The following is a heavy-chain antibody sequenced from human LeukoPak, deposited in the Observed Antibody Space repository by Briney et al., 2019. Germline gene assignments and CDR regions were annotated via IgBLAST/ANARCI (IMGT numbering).Heavy chain of an antibody. J-gene: IGHJ2*01. Sequence: SQTLSLTCAVSGGSISSGGYSWSWIRQPPGKGLEWIGYIYHSGSTYYNPSLKSRVTISVDRSKNQFSLKLSSVTAADTAVYYCARDSEGYDSSVRYWYFDLWGRGTLVTVSS. CDR2: IYHSGST. V-gene: IGHV4-30-2*01. D-gene: IGHD3-22*01. CDR3: ARDSEGYDSSVRYWYFDL. CDR1: GGSISSGGYS.